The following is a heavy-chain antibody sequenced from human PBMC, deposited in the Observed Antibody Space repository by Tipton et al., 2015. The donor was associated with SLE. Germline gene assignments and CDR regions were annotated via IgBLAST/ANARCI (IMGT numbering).Heavy chain of an antibody. Sequence: TLSLTCAVYGGSFSGYYWSWIRQPPGKGLEWIGEINHSGSTNYNPSLKSRVTISVDTSKTHFSLKLSSVTAADTAVYYCATRAVEDAFDIWGQGTMVTVSS. CDR1: GGSFSGYY. V-gene: IGHV4-34*01. CDR2: INHSGST. J-gene: IGHJ3*02. CDR3: ATRAVEDAFDI. D-gene: IGHD5-24*01.